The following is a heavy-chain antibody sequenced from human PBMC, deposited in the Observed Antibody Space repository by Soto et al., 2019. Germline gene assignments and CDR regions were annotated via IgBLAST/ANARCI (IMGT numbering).Heavy chain of an antibody. CDR3: ARYDAFKAFDL. D-gene: IGHD1-1*01. CDR2: ISSGSVYT. CDR1: GFTFNSHS. V-gene: IGHV3-21*01. Sequence: PGGSLRLSCAASGFTFNSHSVNWVRQAPGKGLEWVASISSGSVYTDFADSVKGRFTISRDDVTNSVSLQMDSLRVEDTGIYYCARYDAFKAFDLWGQGTMVTVSS. J-gene: IGHJ3*01.